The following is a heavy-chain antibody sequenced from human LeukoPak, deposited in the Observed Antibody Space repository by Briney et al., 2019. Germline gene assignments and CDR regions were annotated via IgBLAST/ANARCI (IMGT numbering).Heavy chain of an antibody. CDR3: AKGPGIAARSVNWFDP. J-gene: IGHJ5*02. CDR1: GFTFSTFA. CDR2: ISSSGSTI. Sequence: QTGGSLRLSCEASGFTFSTFAMIWVRQPPGKGLEWVSYISSSGSTIYYTDSVKGRFTISRDNSKNTLYLQMNSLRAEDTAVYYCAKGPGIAARSVNWFDPWGQGTLVTVSS. D-gene: IGHD6-6*01. V-gene: IGHV3-23*01.